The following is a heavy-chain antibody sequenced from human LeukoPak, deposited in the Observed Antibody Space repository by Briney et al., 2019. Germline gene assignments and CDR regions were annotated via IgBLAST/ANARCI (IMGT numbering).Heavy chain of an antibody. Sequence: ASVKVSCKASGYTFTGYYIHWVRRAPGQGLEWMGWINPNSGNTNYAQRFQGGVTMTRDTSISTAYMELSRLRSADTAVYYCAREADNWNYVRRGPPFDYWGQGTLVTVSS. CDR2: INPNSGNT. CDR3: AREADNWNYVRRGPPFDY. CDR1: GYTFTGYY. D-gene: IGHD1-7*01. J-gene: IGHJ4*02. V-gene: IGHV1-2*02.